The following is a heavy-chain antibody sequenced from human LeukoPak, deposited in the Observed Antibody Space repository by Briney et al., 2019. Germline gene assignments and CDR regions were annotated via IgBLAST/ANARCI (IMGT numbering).Heavy chain of an antibody. V-gene: IGHV3-21*01. J-gene: IGHJ4*02. Sequence: ETLSLTCDVSGDSMSNYWWSWVRQPPGKGLEWVSSISDSSTYIYYSDSLKGRFTISRDNAKKSLYLQMNSLRAEDTAVYYCARDLILADNGGSSAHDFWGQGTLVTVSS. CDR1: GDSMSNYW. CDR2: ISDSSTYI. CDR3: ARDLILADNGGSSAHDF. D-gene: IGHD2-15*01.